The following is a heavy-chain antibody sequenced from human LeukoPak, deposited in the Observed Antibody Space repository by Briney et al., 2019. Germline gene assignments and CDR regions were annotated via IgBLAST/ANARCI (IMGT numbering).Heavy chain of an antibody. CDR2: INHSGST. D-gene: IGHD2-21*02. Sequence: SETLSLTRTVSGGSISSDFNYWGWIRQPPGKGLEWIGEINHSGSTNYNPSLKSRVDISVDTSKNQCSLRLSSVTAADTAVYSCARHGRGNYCYLPNRGNWFDPWGQGTLVTVSS. J-gene: IGHJ5*02. CDR3: ARHGRGNYCYLPNRGNWFDP. CDR1: GGSISSDFNY. V-gene: IGHV4-39*01.